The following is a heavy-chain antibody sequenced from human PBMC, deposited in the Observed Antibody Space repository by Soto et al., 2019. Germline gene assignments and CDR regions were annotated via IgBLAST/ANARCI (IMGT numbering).Heavy chain of an antibody. Sequence: ASVKVSCKASGGTFSSYTISWVRQAPGQGLEWMGRIIPILGIANYAQKFQGRVTITADKSTSTAYMELSSLRSEDTAVYYCARDMENVDIVATLNYYYMDVWGKGTTVTVSS. J-gene: IGHJ6*03. V-gene: IGHV1-69*02. CDR1: GGTFSSYT. CDR2: IIPILGIA. CDR3: ARDMENVDIVATLNYYYMDV. D-gene: IGHD5-12*01.